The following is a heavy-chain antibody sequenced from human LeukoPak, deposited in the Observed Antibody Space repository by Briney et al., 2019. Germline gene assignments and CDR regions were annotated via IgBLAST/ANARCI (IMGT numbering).Heavy chain of an antibody. CDR2: IRTYNGDT. Sequence: GASVRVSCMASGYAFTTYGISWVRQAPGQGLEWMGWIRTYNGDTKYAQNLQGRVTMTTDTSTNTAYMELRRLSSDDTAMYYCTRDQGDWDYAGYFDYWGQGTLVTVSS. D-gene: IGHD1-7*01. V-gene: IGHV1-18*01. CDR3: TRDQGDWDYAGYFDY. J-gene: IGHJ4*02. CDR1: GYAFTTYG.